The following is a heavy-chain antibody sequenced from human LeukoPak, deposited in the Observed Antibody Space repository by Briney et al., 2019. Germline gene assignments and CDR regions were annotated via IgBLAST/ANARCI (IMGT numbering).Heavy chain of an antibody. CDR2: ISSSGSTI. V-gene: IGHV3-48*04. Sequence: GGSLRLSCAASGFTFSSYGMHWVRQAPGKGLEWVSYISSSGSTIYYADSVKGRFTISRDNAKNSLYLQMNSLRAEDTAVYYCAREGTMIEESDAFDIWGQGTMVTVSS. D-gene: IGHD3-22*01. J-gene: IGHJ3*02. CDR1: GFTFSSYG. CDR3: AREGTMIEESDAFDI.